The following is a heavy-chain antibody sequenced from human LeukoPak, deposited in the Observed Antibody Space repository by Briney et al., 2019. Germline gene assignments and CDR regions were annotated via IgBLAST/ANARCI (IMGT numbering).Heavy chain of an antibody. J-gene: IGHJ3*02. D-gene: IGHD2-15*01. CDR1: GGSISSYY. V-gene: IGHV4-59*01. CDR2: IYYSGST. CDR3: ARECLGYCSGGSWLLLSPNAFDI. Sequence: SETLSLTCTVSGGSISSYYWSWIRQPPGKGLEWIGYIYYSGSTNYNPSLKSRVTISVDTSKNQFSLKLRSVTAADTAVYYCARECLGYCSGGSWLLLSPNAFDIWGQGTMVTVSS.